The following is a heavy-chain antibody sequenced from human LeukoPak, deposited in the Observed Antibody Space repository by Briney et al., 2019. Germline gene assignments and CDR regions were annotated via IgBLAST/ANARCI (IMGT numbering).Heavy chain of an antibody. J-gene: IGHJ4*02. Sequence: SETLSLTCTVSVGSISSGYYYWSWIRQPPGKGLEWIGYIYYSGSTYYNPSLKSRVTISVDTSKNQFSLKLSSVTAADTAVYYCARQTQGYCSSTSCPGYYFDYWGQETLVTVSS. CDR1: VGSISSGYYY. CDR2: IYYSGST. D-gene: IGHD2-2*01. CDR3: ARQTQGYCSSTSCPGYYFDY. V-gene: IGHV4-30-4*01.